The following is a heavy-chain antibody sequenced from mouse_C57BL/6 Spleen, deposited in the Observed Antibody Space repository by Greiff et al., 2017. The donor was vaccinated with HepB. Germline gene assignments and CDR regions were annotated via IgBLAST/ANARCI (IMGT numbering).Heavy chain of an antibody. Sequence: EVKLVESGGGLVKPGGSLKLSCAASGFTFSSYTMSWVRQTPEKRLEWVATISGGGGNTYYPDSVKGRFTISRDNAKNTLYLQMSCLRSEDTALYYCARLGSPWYFDVWGTGTTVTVSS. CDR1: GFTFSSYT. CDR3: ARLGSPWYFDV. CDR2: ISGGGGNT. V-gene: IGHV5-9*01. J-gene: IGHJ1*03. D-gene: IGHD1-1*01.